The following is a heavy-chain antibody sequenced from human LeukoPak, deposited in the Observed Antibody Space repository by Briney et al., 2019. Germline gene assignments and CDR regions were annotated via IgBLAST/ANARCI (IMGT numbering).Heavy chain of an antibody. V-gene: IGHV3-33*01. J-gene: IGHJ4*02. CDR2: IWYDGRNK. CDR1: GFTFTSYG. Sequence: GGSLRLSCAASGFTFTSYGMHWVRQAPGKGLEWVAVIWYDGRNKYYVDSVKGRFTVSRDNSKNTVYLQMNSLRAEDTAVYFCARDLSIAVFDYWGQGTLVTVSS. D-gene: IGHD6-19*01. CDR3: ARDLSIAVFDY.